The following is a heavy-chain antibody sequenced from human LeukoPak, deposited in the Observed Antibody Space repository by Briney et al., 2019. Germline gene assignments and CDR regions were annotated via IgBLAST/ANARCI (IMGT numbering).Heavy chain of an antibody. Sequence: SVKVSCKASGGTFSSYAISWVRQAPGQGLEWMGRIIPVLNITTYAQKFQGSVTITADTSTSTVYMELSSLRSEETAVYYCARDQGLTAPPPYGLDVWGQGTTVIVSS. CDR2: IIPVLNIT. J-gene: IGHJ6*02. CDR3: ARDQGLTAPPPYGLDV. V-gene: IGHV1-69*04. CDR1: GGTFSSYA. D-gene: IGHD5-18*01.